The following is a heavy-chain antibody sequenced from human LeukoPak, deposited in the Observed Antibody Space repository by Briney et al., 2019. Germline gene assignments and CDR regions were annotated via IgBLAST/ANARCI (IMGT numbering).Heavy chain of an antibody. D-gene: IGHD3-10*01. V-gene: IGHV3-23*01. CDR2: ITGSGGST. CDR1: GFTFDNFA. Sequence: GGSLRLSCAPSGFTFDNFAMTWVRQAPGKGLEWVSEITGSGGSTYYADSVKGRFTISRDNSKNTLYLQMNSLRAEDTAIYSCALELFDFDYWGQGTLVTVSS. CDR3: ALELFDFDY. J-gene: IGHJ4*02.